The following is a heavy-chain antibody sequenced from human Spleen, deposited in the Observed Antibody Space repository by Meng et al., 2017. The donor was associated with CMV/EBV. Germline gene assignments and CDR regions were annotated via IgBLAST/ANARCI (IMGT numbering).Heavy chain of an antibody. V-gene: IGHV3-23*01. J-gene: IGHJ6*02. D-gene: IGHD2-15*01. CDR3: ARGGRGRDYPYNHYGMDV. Sequence: GESLKISCAASGFTFSSYAMSWVRQAPGKGLEWVSAISGSGGSTYYADSVKGRFTISRDNSKNTLYLQMNSLRAEDTAVYYCARGGRGRDYPYNHYGMDVWGQGTTVTVSS. CDR2: ISGSGGST. CDR1: GFTFSSYA.